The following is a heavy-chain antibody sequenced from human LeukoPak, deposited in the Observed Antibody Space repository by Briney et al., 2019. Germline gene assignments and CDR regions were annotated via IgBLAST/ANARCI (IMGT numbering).Heavy chain of an antibody. J-gene: IGHJ4*02. CDR2: ISSGGNS. V-gene: IGHV4-34*01. Sequence: SETLSLTCAVYGGSFSGYLWTWSRQSAGQGLEWIGEISSGGNSNENPSLKSRVSISVDTSKSQFSLKLNSVTAADTGVFYCARVTRRRTTGEKFGRYVDYWGPGILVRVSS. CDR1: GGSFSGYL. CDR3: ARVTRRRTTGEKFGRYVDY. D-gene: IGHD3-10*01.